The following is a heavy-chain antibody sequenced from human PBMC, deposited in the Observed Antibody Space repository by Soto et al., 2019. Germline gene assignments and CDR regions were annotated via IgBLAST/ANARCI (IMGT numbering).Heavy chain of an antibody. CDR2: IWYDGSNK. Sequence: QVQLVESGGGVVQPGRSLRLSCAASGFTFSSYGMHWVRQAPGKGLEWVAVIWYDGSNKYYADSVKGRFTISRDNSKNTLYLQMNGLRAEDTAVYYGARQLRGQRLYYYYYGMDVWGQGTTVTVSS. J-gene: IGHJ6*02. CDR1: GFTFSSYG. V-gene: IGHV3-33*01. D-gene: IGHD6-6*01. CDR3: ARQLRGQRLYYYYYGMDV.